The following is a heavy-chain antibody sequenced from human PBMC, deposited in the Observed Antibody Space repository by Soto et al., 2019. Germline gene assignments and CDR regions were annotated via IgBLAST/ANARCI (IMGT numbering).Heavy chain of an antibody. J-gene: IGHJ5*02. CDR2: ISAYNGNT. D-gene: IGHD1-26*01. CDR3: ARLGMGATTWGWFDP. Sequence: QVQLVQSGAEVKKPGASVKVSCKASGYTFTSYGISWVRQAPGQGLEWMGWISAYNGNTNYAQKLQGRVTMTTDTSTSTAYTELRSLRSDDTAVYYCARLGMGATTWGWFDPWGQGTLVTVSS. V-gene: IGHV1-18*04. CDR1: GYTFTSYG.